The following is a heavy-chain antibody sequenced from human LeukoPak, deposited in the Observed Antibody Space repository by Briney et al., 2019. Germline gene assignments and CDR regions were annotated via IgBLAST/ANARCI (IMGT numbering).Heavy chain of an antibody. CDR1: GGSISSYY. D-gene: IGHD2-8*01. V-gene: IGHV4-59*01. J-gene: IGHJ4*02. CDR2: IYFSGST. Sequence: SETLSLTCTVSGGSISSYYWSWIRQPPGKGLEWIGYIYFSGSTNYNPSLKSRVTISVDTSKNQFSLKLSSVTAADTAVYYCARDPTPGVSDYWGQGTLVTVSS. CDR3: ARDPTPGVSDY.